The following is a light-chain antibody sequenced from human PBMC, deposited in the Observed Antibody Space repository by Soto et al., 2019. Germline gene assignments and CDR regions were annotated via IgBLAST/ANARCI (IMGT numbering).Light chain of an antibody. J-gene: IGLJ2*01. CDR2: EVT. CDR3: SSYSTTSSPHVL. V-gene: IGLV2-14*01. Sequence: QSVLTQPASVSGSPGQSITISCTGTRXDVGRYNYVSWYQQHPGKAPKLMIYEVTYRPSGVSARFSGSKSGNTASLTISGLQAEDEADYYCSSYSTTSSPHVLFGGGTKVTVL. CDR1: RXDVGRYNY.